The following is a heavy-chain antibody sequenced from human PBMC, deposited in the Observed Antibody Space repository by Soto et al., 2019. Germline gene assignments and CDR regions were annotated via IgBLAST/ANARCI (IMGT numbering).Heavy chain of an antibody. CDR2: ISYDGSNK. D-gene: IGHD6-13*01. V-gene: IGHV3-30-3*01. CDR1: GFTFSSYA. Sequence: GGSLRLSCAASGFTFSSYAMHWVRQAPGKGLEWVAVISYDGSNKYYADSVKGRFTISRDNSKNTLYLQMNSLRAEDTAVYYCARDFPSIAAAGDYWGQGTLVTVSS. J-gene: IGHJ4*02. CDR3: ARDFPSIAAAGDY.